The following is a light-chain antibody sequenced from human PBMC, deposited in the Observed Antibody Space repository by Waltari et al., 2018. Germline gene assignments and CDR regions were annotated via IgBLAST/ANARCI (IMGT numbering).Light chain of an antibody. CDR2: GNS. CDR3: QSYDSSLSGFVV. Sequence: QSVLTQPPSVSGAPGQGVTISCTGRSSNIRAGYDVPWDQQLPGTAPKLPIYGNSNRPSGVPDRFSGSKSGTSASLAITGLQAEDEADYYCQSYDSSLSGFVVFGGGTKLTVL. CDR1: SSNIRAGYD. J-gene: IGLJ2*01. V-gene: IGLV1-40*01.